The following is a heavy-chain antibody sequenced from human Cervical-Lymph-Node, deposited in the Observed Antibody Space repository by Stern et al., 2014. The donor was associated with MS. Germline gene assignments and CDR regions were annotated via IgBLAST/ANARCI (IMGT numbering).Heavy chain of an antibody. CDR2: IWYDGTKK. J-gene: IGHJ4*02. D-gene: IGHD3-10*01. Sequence: QVQLVQSGGGVVQPGMSLRLSCTASGFTFSSFGMHWVRQAPGKGLEWVSVIWYDGTKKYYVDSVKGRFIISRDNSKNTLYLEMNSLRVEDTAVYYCARGGRYFSIDYWGQGALVTVSS. CDR1: GFTFSSFG. V-gene: IGHV3-33*01. CDR3: ARGGRYFSIDY.